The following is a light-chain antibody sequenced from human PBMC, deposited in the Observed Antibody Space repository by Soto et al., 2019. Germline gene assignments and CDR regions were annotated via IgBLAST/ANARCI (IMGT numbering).Light chain of an antibody. CDR3: QQFNSYSRT. Sequence: DIQMTQSPSTLSASVGDRVTITCRASQTISTWLAWYQQKPGKAPKILIYDASSLESGVPSRFSGSGSGTDFTLTISSLQPDDFATYYRQQFNSYSRTFGQGTKVEIK. J-gene: IGKJ1*01. V-gene: IGKV1-5*01. CDR1: QTISTW. CDR2: DAS.